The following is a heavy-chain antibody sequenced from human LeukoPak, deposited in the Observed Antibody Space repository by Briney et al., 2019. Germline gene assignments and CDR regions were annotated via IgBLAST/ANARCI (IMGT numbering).Heavy chain of an antibody. CDR2: MNPNSGNT. J-gene: IGHJ4*02. D-gene: IGHD5-12*01. Sequence: GASVKVSCKASGYTFTSCDINWVRQATGQGLEWMGWMNPNSGNTGYAQKFQGRVTMTRNTSISTAYMELSSLRSEDTAVYYCARRSSGYDGYYFDYWGQGTLVTVSS. CDR3: ARRSSGYDGYYFDY. CDR1: GYTFTSCD. V-gene: IGHV1-8*01.